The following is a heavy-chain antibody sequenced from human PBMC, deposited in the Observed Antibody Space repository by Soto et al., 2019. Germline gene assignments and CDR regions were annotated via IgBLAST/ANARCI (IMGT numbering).Heavy chain of an antibody. CDR1: GFTFSDNY. D-gene: IGHD6-19*01. Sequence: GGSLRLSCAASGFTFSDNYMTWIRQAPGRGLEWVAYISDSGNIIYYADSVQGRFTVSRDNAKNSLYLQMNSLSAEDTAVYYCARRTRGAGWFDPWGQGTLVTVSS. V-gene: IGHV3-11*01. CDR3: ARRTRGAGWFDP. CDR2: ISDSGNII. J-gene: IGHJ5*02.